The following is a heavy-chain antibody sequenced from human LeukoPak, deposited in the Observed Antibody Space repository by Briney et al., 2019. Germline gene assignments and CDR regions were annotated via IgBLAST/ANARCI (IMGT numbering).Heavy chain of an antibody. Sequence: SGGSLRLSCVASGFSFSTAWMHWARQTPGKGLVWVSHINGDGGAINYADDVKGRFTISRDNAKSTLYLQMNSLRVEDTAVYYCVRDLPRTSGPWGQGTLVTVSS. CDR2: INGDGGAI. D-gene: IGHD3-10*01. J-gene: IGHJ5*02. CDR3: VRDLPRTSGP. V-gene: IGHV3-74*01. CDR1: GFSFSTAW.